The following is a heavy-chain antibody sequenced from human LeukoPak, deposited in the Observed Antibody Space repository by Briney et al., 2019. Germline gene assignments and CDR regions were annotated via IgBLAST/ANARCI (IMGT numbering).Heavy chain of an antibody. Sequence: GGSLRLSCAASGFTISSYSMNWVRQAPGKGLEWVSSISSSGDYIYYADSVKGRFTISRDNSKNTLYLQMNSLRADDTAVYYCAKDTDTALFTFYYMDVWGKGTTVTVSS. CDR1: GFTISSYS. D-gene: IGHD5-18*01. CDR2: ISSSGDYI. CDR3: AKDTDTALFTFYYMDV. V-gene: IGHV3-21*01. J-gene: IGHJ6*03.